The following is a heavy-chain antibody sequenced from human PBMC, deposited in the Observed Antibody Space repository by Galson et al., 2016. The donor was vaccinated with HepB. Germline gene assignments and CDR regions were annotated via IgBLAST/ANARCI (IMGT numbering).Heavy chain of an antibody. CDR3: VKDKMLDYEDGSPDF. CDR1: GFYFDDYA. J-gene: IGHJ4*02. V-gene: IGHV3-9*01. Sequence: SLRLSCAASGFYFDDYAMHWVRQTPGKGLEWVSGINWNSGKTDYAGSVKGRFTISRDNAKKPLYLEMNNLRPEDTALYSCVKDKMLDYEDGSPDFWGQGTPVTVSS. D-gene: IGHD3-16*01. CDR2: INWNSGKT.